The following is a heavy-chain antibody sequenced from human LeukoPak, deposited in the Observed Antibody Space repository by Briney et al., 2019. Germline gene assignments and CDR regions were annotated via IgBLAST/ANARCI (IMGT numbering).Heavy chain of an antibody. D-gene: IGHD7-27*01. CDR2: ISGSGGST. Sequence: PRGSLRLACAASGFSFSSYAMSWVRQAPGEGLEWVSAISGSGGSTYYADSVKGRFTISRDNSKNTLYLQMNSLRAEDTAVYYCAKAPGYFDYWGQGTLVTVSS. J-gene: IGHJ4*02. V-gene: IGHV3-23*01. CDR1: GFSFSSYA. CDR3: AKAPGYFDY.